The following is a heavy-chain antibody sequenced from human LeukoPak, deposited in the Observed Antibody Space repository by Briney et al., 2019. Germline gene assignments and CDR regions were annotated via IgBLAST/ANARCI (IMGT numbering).Heavy chain of an antibody. CDR3: ARPSSAWPALRLGELSPPDTFDY. V-gene: IGHV1-46*01. Sequence: GASVKVSCKASGYTFTSYYMHWVRQAPGQGLEWMGIINPSGGSTSYAQKFQGRVTMTRDTSTSTVYMELSSLRSEDTAVYYCARPSSAWPALRLGELSPPDTFDYWGQGTLVTVSS. CDR1: GYTFTSYY. J-gene: IGHJ4*02. CDR2: INPSGGST. D-gene: IGHD3-16*02.